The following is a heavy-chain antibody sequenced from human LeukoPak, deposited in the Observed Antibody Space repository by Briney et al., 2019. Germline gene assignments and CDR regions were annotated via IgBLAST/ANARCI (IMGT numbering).Heavy chain of an antibody. CDR3: ATGRQSCSSITCHDWFDP. V-gene: IGHV1-69*05. CDR1: GGTFSSYA. CDR2: IMPVYNTP. D-gene: IGHD2-2*01. Sequence: ASVKVSCKASGGTFSSYAISWVRQAPGQGLEWMGGIMPVYNTPNYPQKFQDRVTITTDESTSTTYMELRSLRSEDTAVYYCATGRQSCSSITCHDWFDPWGQGTLVTVSS. J-gene: IGHJ5*02.